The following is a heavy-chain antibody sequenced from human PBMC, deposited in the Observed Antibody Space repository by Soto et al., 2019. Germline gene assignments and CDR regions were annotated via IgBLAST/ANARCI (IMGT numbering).Heavy chain of an antibody. V-gene: IGHV4-59*01. J-gene: IGHJ4*02. CDR2: VSYTGST. CDR3: ARARGKDGYTFAY. CDR1: GGSIRSFY. Sequence: LSLTCSVFGGSIRSFYWSWIRQPPGKGLEWIGYVSYTGSTDYNPSLKSRVTISVDTSTNQFSLKLTSVTAADTAVYYCARARGKDGYTFAYWGQGTLVTVSS. D-gene: IGHD5-12*01.